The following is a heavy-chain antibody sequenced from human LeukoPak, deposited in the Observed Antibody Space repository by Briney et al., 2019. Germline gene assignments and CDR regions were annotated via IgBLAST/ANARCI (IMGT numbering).Heavy chain of an antibody. D-gene: IGHD5-18*01. CDR3: AREVDTAMVSVYGMDV. V-gene: IGHV1-69*13. CDR2: IIPIFGTA. CDR1: GGTFSSYA. J-gene: IGHJ6*02. Sequence: GASVKVSCKASGGTFSSYAISWVRQAPGQGLEWMGGIIPIFGTANYAQKFQGRVTITADESTSTAYMELSSLRSEDTAVYYCAREVDTAMVSVYGMDVWGQGTTVIVSS.